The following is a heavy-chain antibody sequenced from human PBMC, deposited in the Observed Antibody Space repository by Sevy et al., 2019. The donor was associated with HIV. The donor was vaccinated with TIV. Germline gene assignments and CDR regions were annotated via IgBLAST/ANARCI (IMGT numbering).Heavy chain of an antibody. V-gene: IGHV3-43*01. Sequence: GGSLRLSCAASGFTFSSYSMNWVRQAPGKGLEWVSLISWDGGSTYYADSVKGRFTISRDNSKNSLYLQMNSLRTEDTALYYCAKDSKQWLVKGGYFDYWGQGTLVTVSS. J-gene: IGHJ4*02. CDR3: AKDSKQWLVKGGYFDY. CDR2: ISWDGGST. D-gene: IGHD6-19*01. CDR1: GFTFSSYS.